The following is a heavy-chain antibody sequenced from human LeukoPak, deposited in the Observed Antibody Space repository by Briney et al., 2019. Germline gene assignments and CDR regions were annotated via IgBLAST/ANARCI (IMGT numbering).Heavy chain of an antibody. CDR3: ARDVVFCGGDCYFPWFDP. Sequence: SETLSLTCTVCGGSISSSSYYWGWIRQPPGKGLEWIGSIYYSGSTYYNPSLKSRVTISVDTSKNQFSLKLSSVTAADTAVYYCARDVVFCGGDCYFPWFDPWGQGTLVTVSS. CDR2: IYYSGST. V-gene: IGHV4-39*07. CDR1: GGSISSSSYY. J-gene: IGHJ5*02. D-gene: IGHD2-21*02.